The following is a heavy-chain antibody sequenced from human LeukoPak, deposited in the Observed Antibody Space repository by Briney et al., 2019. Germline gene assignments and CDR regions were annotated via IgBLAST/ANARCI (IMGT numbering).Heavy chain of an antibody. CDR1: GFTFSSYG. J-gene: IGHJ3*02. V-gene: IGHV3-7*01. D-gene: IGHD3-9*01. CDR2: IGRDGSET. CDR3: ARDYRSYDILTGYYWDDAFDI. Sequence: PGGSLRLSCAASGFTFSSYGIHWVRQAPGKGLEWVANIGRDGSETDYVDSVKGRFTISRDNTKNSLYLQMNSLRAEDTAVYYCARDYRSYDILTGYYWDDAFDIWGQGTMVTVSS.